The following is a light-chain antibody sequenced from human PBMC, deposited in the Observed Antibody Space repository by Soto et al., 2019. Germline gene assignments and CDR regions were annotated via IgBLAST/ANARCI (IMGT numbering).Light chain of an antibody. J-gene: IGKJ4*01. Sequence: EIVLTQSPGTLSLSPGERATLSCRASQSVSSSYLAWYQQKPGQAPRLLIYGACSRATGIPDRFSGSGSGTDFPLTISRLEPEDFAVYYCQQYGSSFGGGTKVEIK. CDR3: QQYGSS. CDR1: QSVSSSY. CDR2: GAC. V-gene: IGKV3-20*01.